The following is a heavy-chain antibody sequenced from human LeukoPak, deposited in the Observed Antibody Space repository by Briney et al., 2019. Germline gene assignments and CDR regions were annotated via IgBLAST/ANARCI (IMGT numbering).Heavy chain of an antibody. CDR2: ISTSGGST. V-gene: IGHV3-23*01. CDR1: GFSFSSFA. J-gene: IGHJ3*02. D-gene: IGHD3-22*01. CDR3: AKSRGAINDVFDI. Sequence: PGGSLRLSCAAAGFSFSSFAMSWVRQAQGKGLEWVSCISTSGGSTYYADSVKGRFTISRDNSKNTLYVQMSSLRAEDTAEYYCAKSRGAINDVFDIWGQGTMVTVSA.